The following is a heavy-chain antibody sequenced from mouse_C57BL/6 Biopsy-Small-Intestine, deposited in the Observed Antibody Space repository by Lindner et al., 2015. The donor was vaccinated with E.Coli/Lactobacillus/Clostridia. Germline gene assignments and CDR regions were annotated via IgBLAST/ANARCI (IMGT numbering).Heavy chain of an antibody. Sequence: VQLQESGAELVRPGTSVKLSCKASGYTFTSYWMHWVKQRPGHGLEWIGMIHPDSGSTNYNEKFKNKATLTVDKSSSTAYMQLSSLTSEDSAVYYCARSGYSTLFDYWGQGTTLTVSS. V-gene: IGHV1-64*01. CDR1: GYTFTSYW. D-gene: IGHD2-5*01. CDR3: ARSGYSTLFDY. J-gene: IGHJ2*01. CDR2: IHPDSGST.